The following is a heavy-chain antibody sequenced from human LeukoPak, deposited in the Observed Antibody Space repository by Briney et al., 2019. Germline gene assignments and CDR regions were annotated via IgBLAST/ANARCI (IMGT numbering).Heavy chain of an antibody. V-gene: IGHV4-31*11. CDR3: ARVSYGGSHAGDYFDY. CDR1: GGSFSGYY. J-gene: IGHJ4*02. CDR2: IYYSGST. Sequence: SETLSLTCAVYGGSFSGYYWSWIRQHPGKGLEWIGYIYYSGSTYYNPSLKSRVTISVDTSKNQFSLKLSSVTAADTAVYYCARVSYGGSHAGDYFDYWGQGTLVTVSS. D-gene: IGHD4-17*01.